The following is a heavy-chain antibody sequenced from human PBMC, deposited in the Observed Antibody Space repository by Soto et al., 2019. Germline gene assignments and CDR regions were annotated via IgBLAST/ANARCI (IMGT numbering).Heavy chain of an antibody. D-gene: IGHD6-19*01. Sequence: LQLQESGPGLVKPSETLSLSCTVSGGSVSSSTYYWGWIRQPPGKGLEWIGSFYYSGGTYYNPSPTGGGTLSVDTSKHPFSLNRSSVTAVDTAVYYCARRGIAVALCSWGQGTLVTVSS. CDR2: FYYSGGT. CDR3: ARRGIAVALCS. J-gene: IGHJ5*02. V-gene: IGHV4-39*01. CDR1: GGSVSSSTYY.